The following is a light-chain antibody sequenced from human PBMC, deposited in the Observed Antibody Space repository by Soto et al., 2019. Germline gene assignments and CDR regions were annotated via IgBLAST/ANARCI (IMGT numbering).Light chain of an antibody. V-gene: IGLV2-11*01. CDR3: CSYAGRYTYV. J-gene: IGLJ1*01. Sequence: SPGQSVTISCTGASSDVGGYNYVSWYQQHPGKAPKLMIYDVSKRPSGVPDRFSGSKSGNTASLTISGLQTEDEADYYCCSYAGRYTYVFGTGTKVTVL. CDR1: SSDVGGYNY. CDR2: DVS.